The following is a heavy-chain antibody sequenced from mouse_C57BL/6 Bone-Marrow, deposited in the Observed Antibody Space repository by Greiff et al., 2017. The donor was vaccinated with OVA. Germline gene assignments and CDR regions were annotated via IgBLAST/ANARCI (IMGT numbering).Heavy chain of an antibody. CDR3: ARIPYYYGSSYNYAMDY. Sequence: VQRVESGPGLVQPSQSLSITCTVSGFSLTSYGVHWVRQSPGKGLEWLGVIWSGGSTDYNAAFISRLSISKDNSKSQVFFKMNSLQADDTAIYYCARIPYYYGSSYNYAMDYWGQGTSVTVSS. D-gene: IGHD1-1*01. J-gene: IGHJ4*01. CDR2: IWSGGST. V-gene: IGHV2-2*01. CDR1: GFSLTSYG.